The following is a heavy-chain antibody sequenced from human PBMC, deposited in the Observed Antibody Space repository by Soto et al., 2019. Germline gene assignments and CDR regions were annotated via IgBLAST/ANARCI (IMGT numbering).Heavy chain of an antibody. Sequence: ASVKVSCKASGYTFTSYDINWVRQATGQGLEWMGWMNPNSGNTGYAQKFQGRVTMTRNTSISTAYMGLSNLRSEDTAVYYCARARYCSGGSCYSGRRYNWFDPWGQGTLGTVSS. J-gene: IGHJ5*02. CDR3: ARARYCSGGSCYSGRRYNWFDP. CDR1: GYTFTSYD. D-gene: IGHD2-15*01. CDR2: MNPNSGNT. V-gene: IGHV1-8*01.